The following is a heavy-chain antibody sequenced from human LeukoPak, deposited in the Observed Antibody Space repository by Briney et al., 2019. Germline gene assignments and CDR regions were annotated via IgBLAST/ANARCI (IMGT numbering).Heavy chain of an antibody. Sequence: PSETLSLTCTVSGGSISSYYWSWIRQPPGKGLEWIGYNYYSGSTNYNPSLKSRVTISVDTSKNQFSLKLSSVTAADTAVYYCARGDDSSGYYYEGAFDIWGQGTMVTVSS. D-gene: IGHD3-22*01. CDR3: ARGDDSSGYYYEGAFDI. CDR2: NYYSGST. CDR1: GGSISSYY. J-gene: IGHJ3*02. V-gene: IGHV4-59*01.